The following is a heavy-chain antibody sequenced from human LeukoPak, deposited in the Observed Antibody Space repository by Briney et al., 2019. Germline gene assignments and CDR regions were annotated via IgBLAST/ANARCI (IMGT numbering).Heavy chain of an antibody. V-gene: IGHV1-69*01. CDR2: IIPIYGTA. CDR1: GDTFSNYP. Sequence: SVKVSCKASGDTFSNYPIVWVRQAPGRGLEWMGGIIPIYGTANYAQMFQGRITLTAHESTATAYLELRSLTSDDTALYFCATHTGGYNYWWFNIWGQGTLVTVSS. D-gene: IGHD5-24*01. J-gene: IGHJ5*02. CDR3: ATHTGGYNYWWFNI.